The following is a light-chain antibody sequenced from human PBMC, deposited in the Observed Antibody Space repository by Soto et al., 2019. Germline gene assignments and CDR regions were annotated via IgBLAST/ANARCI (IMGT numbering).Light chain of an antibody. Sequence: EIVLTQSPATLSVSPGERVILSCRASESVDISLAWYQQKPGQAPRLLIYGASTRATDMPGTFSGRGSGTEFTLTISSLQSENFAVYYCQQYNTWTSITFGQGTRLEIK. CDR3: QQYNTWTSIT. CDR2: GAS. V-gene: IGKV3-15*01. CDR1: ESVDIS. J-gene: IGKJ5*01.